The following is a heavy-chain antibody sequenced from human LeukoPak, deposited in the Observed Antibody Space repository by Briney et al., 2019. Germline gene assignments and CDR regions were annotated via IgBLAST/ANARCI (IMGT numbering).Heavy chain of an antibody. V-gene: IGHV1-46*01. D-gene: IGHD2-8*01. CDR2: INPSGGST. CDR1: GYTFTSYY. CDR3: ARSSYCTNGVCYVGY. Sequence: GASVKVSCKASGYTFTSYYMHWVRQAPGQGLEWMGIINPSGGSTSYAQKFQGRVTMTRDTSTSTVYMELSSLRSEDTAVYYCARSSYCTNGVCYVGYWGQGTLVTVSS. J-gene: IGHJ4*02.